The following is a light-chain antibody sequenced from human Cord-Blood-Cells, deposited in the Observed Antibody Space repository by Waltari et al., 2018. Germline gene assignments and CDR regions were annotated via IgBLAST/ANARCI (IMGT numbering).Light chain of an antibody. CDR2: AAS. CDR3: QQSYSTLFT. V-gene: IGKV1-39*01. Sequence: DIQMTPSPSSLSASVGDRVTITCRASQSISRYLNWDQQKPGKAPKLLLYAASSLQSGVPSRFSGSGSGTDFTLTISSLQPEDFATYYCQQSYSTLFTFGPGTKVDIK. CDR1: QSISRY. J-gene: IGKJ3*01.